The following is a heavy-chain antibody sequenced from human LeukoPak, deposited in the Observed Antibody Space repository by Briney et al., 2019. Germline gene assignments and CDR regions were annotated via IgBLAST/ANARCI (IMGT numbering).Heavy chain of an antibody. CDR1: GGSFSGYY. CDR3: ARGRYGSGSYYKASGNIFDY. J-gene: IGHJ4*02. D-gene: IGHD3-10*01. Sequence: SETLSLTCAVYGGSFSGYYWSWIRQPPGKGLEWIGEINHSRSTNYNPSLKSRVTISVDTSKNQFSLKLSSVTAADTAVYYCARGRYGSGSYYKASGNIFDYWGQGTLVTVSS. CDR2: INHSRST. V-gene: IGHV4-34*01.